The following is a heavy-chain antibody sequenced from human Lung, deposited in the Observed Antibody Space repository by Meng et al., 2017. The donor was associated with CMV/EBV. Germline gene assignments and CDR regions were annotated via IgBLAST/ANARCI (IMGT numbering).Heavy chain of an antibody. CDR2: LSYDGSQR. CDR1: RLTHFKSYS. CDR3: ARAASCSSSTCWYGMDV. D-gene: IGHD2-2*01. J-gene: IGHJ6*02. Sequence: GGSLRLXCVASRLTHFKSYSMHWFRQAPGKGLEWVAILSYDGSQRYYTDSVKGRFTISRDNSMDTMYLQMDSLRPEDTAVYYCARAASCSSSTCWYGMDVXGQGXTVTVSS. V-gene: IGHV3-30*14.